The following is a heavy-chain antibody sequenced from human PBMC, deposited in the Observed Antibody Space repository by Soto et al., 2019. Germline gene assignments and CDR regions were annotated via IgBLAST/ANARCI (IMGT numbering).Heavy chain of an antibody. CDR1: GYTFTSYA. Sequence: SVKVSCKASGYTFTSYAMHWVRQAPGQRLEWMGWITPFNGNTNYAQKFQDRVTITRDRSMSTAYMELSSLRSEDTAMYYCASPRYDYDSSGYYNQAFDIWGQGTMVTVSS. V-gene: IGHV1-45*02. J-gene: IGHJ3*02. D-gene: IGHD3-22*01. CDR2: ITPFNGNT. CDR3: ASPRYDYDSSGYYNQAFDI.